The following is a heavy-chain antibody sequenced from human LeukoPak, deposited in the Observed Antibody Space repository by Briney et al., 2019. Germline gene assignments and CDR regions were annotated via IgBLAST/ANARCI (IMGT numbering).Heavy chain of an antibody. CDR3: ACESVVVSFDY. V-gene: IGHV3-74*01. Sequence: GGSLRLSCAASGFTFSSYWMHWVRQAPGKGLVWVSRINSDGSSTSYADSVKGRFTISRDNAKNTLYLQMNSLRAEDTAVYYCACESVVVSFDYWGQGTLVTVSS. J-gene: IGHJ4*02. D-gene: IGHD2-15*01. CDR2: INSDGSST. CDR1: GFTFSSYW.